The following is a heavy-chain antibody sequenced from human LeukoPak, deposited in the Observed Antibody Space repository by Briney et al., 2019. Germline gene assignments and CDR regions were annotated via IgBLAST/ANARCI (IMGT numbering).Heavy chain of an antibody. CDR3: ARDCGGNYGSYYFDS. CDR1: GDSISTNSGA. D-gene: IGHD1-26*01. Sequence: KTSRTLSLTCAISGDSISTNSGAWSWIRQSPSRGLEWLGRTLYRSKWYNEYAESVKSRITINPDTSKNQFSLHLNSVTPEDTAVYYCARDCGGNYGSYYFDSWGQGTLVTVPS. CDR2: TLYRSKWYN. V-gene: IGHV6-1*01. J-gene: IGHJ4*02.